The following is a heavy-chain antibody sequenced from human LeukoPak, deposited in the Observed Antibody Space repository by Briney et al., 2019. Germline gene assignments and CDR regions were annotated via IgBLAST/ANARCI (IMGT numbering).Heavy chain of an antibody. CDR2: IYSGGST. CDR3: ARERNLEIAVAGTIFNY. V-gene: IGHV3-66*01. CDR1: GFTVSSNY. Sequence: GGSLRLSCAASGFTVSSNYMSWVRQAPRKGLEWVSVIYSGGSTYYADSVKGRFTISRDNSKNTLYLQMKSLRAEDTAVYYCARERNLEIAVAGTIFNYWGQGALVTVSS. J-gene: IGHJ4*02. D-gene: IGHD6-19*01.